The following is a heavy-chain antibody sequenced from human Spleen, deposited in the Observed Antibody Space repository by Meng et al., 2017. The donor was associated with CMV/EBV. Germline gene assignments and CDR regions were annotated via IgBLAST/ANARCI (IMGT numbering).Heavy chain of an antibody. J-gene: IGHJ6*02. D-gene: IGHD2-2*01. Sequence: GESLKISCAASGFNFNNYWMSWVRQAPGKGLEWVAKIKQDGSDKSYVDSVKGRFTISRDDAKNTLSLQMNSLRVDDTAAYYCARNLVLPAAIQYYYRNYGMDVWGQGTTVTVSS. CDR1: GFNFNNYW. V-gene: IGHV3-7*01. CDR2: IKQDGSDK. CDR3: ARNLVLPAAIQYYYRNYGMDV.